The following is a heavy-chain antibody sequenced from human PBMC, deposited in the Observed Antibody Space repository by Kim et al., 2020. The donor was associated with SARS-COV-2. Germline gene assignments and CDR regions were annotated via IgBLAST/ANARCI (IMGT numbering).Heavy chain of an antibody. V-gene: IGHV3-30-3*01. CDR1: GFTFSSYA. Sequence: GGSLRLSCAASGFTFSSYAMHWVRQAPGKGLEWVAVISYDGSNKYYADSVKGRFTISRDNSKNTLYLQMNSLRAEDTAVYYCARDLGLDYWGQGTLVTVSS. CDR2: ISYDGSNK. J-gene: IGHJ4*02. CDR3: ARDLGLDY.